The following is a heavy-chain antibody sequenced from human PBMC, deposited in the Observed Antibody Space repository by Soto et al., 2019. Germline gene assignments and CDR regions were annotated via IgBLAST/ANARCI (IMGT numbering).Heavy chain of an antibody. CDR1: GFTFTRYS. J-gene: IGHJ4*02. Sequence: GGSLRLSCAASGFTFTRYSMNWVRQAPGKGLEWVSSISSTTNYIYYEDSMKGRFTISRDNAKNSLYLEMNSLRAEDTAVYYCARESEDLTSNFDYWGQGTLVTVSS. V-gene: IGHV3-21*06. CDR3: ARESEDLTSNFDY. CDR2: ISSTTNYI.